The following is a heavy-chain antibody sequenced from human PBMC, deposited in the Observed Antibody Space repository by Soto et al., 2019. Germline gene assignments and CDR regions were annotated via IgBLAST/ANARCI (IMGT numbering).Heavy chain of an antibody. D-gene: IGHD3-3*01. CDR2: ISAYDGKT. CDR3: ARDSHDFWKSYWFAP. J-gene: IGHJ5*02. Sequence: GSSVKVSCKTSGYTFNTYGINWVRQAPGQGLELMGWISAYDGKTTYAEKFQGRVTLTTDTSTSTAYMELRSLRSDDTAIYYCARDSHDFWKSYWFAPWGRGSPVTVSS. CDR1: GYTFNTYG. V-gene: IGHV1-18*01.